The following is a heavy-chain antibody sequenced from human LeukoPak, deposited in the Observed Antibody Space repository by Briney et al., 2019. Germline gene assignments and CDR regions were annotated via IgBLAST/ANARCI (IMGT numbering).Heavy chain of an antibody. V-gene: IGHV3-72*01. CDR3: VRRYMATSAEDFDY. Sequence: GGSLRLSCAASGFTFSDHYMDWVRPAPGKGVEWVGRIRNKANSYTTEYAASVKGRFAISRDDSGSSLYLQMNTLRAEDTAVYYCVRRYMATSAEDFDYWGQGTLVTVFS. J-gene: IGHJ4*02. D-gene: IGHD3-16*02. CDR1: GFTFSDHY. CDR2: IRNKANSYTT.